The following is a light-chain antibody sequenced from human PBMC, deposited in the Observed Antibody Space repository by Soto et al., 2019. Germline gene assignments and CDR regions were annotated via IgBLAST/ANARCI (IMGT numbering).Light chain of an antibody. CDR3: QQYNNWPLT. J-gene: IGKJ4*02. Sequence: VLSQPPGRLSLSPGERATLSSRASQSVPSTYFAWYQQKSGQPPRLLISGTSNRATGIPDRFSGSGSGRDFTLTISRLEPEDFAVYYCQQYNNWPLTFGGGTKV. CDR2: GTS. V-gene: IGKV3-20*01. CDR1: QSVPSTY.